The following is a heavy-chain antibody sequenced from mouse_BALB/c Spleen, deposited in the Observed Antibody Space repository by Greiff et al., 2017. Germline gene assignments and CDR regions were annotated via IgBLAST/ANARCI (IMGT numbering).Heavy chain of an antibody. CDR2: IDPANGNT. Sequence: EVQLVESGAELVKPGASVKLSCTASGFNIKDTYMHWVKQRPEQGLEWIGRIDPANGNTKYDPKFQGKATITADTSSNTAYLQLSSLTSEDTAVYYCANDGYWYYFDYWGQGTTLTVSS. CDR3: ANDGYWYYFDY. V-gene: IGHV14-3*02. CDR1: GFNIKDTY. J-gene: IGHJ2*01. D-gene: IGHD2-3*01.